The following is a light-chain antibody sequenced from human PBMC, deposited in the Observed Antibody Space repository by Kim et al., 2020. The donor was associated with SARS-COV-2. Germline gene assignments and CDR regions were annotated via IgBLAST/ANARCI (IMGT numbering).Light chain of an antibody. J-gene: IGLJ3*02. CDR2: ANV. CDR1: SSNIGAGFA. CDR3: QSYDRSLSSWV. V-gene: IGLV1-40*01. Sequence: QSVLTQPPSVSGAPGQRVIISCTGSSSNIGAGFAVHWYQQLPGTTPKLLIYANVNRPSGVADRFSGSQSGASASLAITGLQPEDDADYYCQSYDRSLSSWVFGGGTKLIVL.